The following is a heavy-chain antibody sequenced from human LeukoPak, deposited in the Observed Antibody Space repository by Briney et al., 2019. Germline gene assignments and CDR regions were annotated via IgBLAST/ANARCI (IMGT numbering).Heavy chain of an antibody. J-gene: IGHJ4*02. V-gene: IGHV1-2*02. CDR2: INPNSGGT. CDR1: GYTFTGYY. CDR3: ARERTLTSCYDY. D-gene: IGHD2-15*01. Sequence: ASVNVSCMASGYTFTGYYMHWVRQAPGQGVEWMGWINPNSGGTNYAQKFHGRLTMPRDTSISTAYMALSRLRSDDTAVYYCARERTLTSCYDYWGQGTLVTVSS.